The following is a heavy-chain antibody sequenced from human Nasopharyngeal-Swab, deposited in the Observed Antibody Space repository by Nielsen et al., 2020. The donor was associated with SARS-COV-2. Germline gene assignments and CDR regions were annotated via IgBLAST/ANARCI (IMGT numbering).Heavy chain of an antibody. D-gene: IGHD2-2*01. CDR3: ARDLDCSSSDCYLDAFDI. J-gene: IGHJ3*02. V-gene: IGHV3-74*01. Sequence: GGSLRLSCAASGFTFSTYWMHWVRQAPGKGLVWVSRINSEGSSTTYADSVKGRFTISRDNAKNTLSLQMNSLRVEGTAVYYCARDLDCSSSDCYLDAFDIWGQGTAVTVSS. CDR1: GFTFSTYW. CDR2: INSEGSST.